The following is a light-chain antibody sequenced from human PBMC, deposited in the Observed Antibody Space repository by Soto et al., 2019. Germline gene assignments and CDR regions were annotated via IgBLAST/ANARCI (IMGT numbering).Light chain of an antibody. CDR3: CAFVRSNALL. Sequence: QSALTQPASVSGSPGQSSTISCTGTSSDAGSYNLVSWYQHHPGKAPKFIIYEDNKRPSGVSNRFSGSKSGNTASLPISGLQAEDEADYYCCAFVRSNALLFGGGTKLTVL. V-gene: IGLV2-23*01. J-gene: IGLJ2*01. CDR2: EDN. CDR1: SSDAGSYNL.